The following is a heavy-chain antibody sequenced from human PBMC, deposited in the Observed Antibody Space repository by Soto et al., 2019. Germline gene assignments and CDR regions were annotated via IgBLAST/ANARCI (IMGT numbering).Heavy chain of an antibody. V-gene: IGHV4-59*01. D-gene: IGHD4-17*01. CDR3: ARDPSDYNYYYHGMDV. CDR1: GDSISRYY. J-gene: IGHJ6*01. CDR2: IYYSGST. Sequence: PSETLSLTCTVSGDSISRYYWGWIRQAPGKGLEWIGHIYYSGSTNYNPSLESRVTISVDTSKNLFSLRLSSVTAADTAVCYCARDPSDYNYYYHGMDVWG.